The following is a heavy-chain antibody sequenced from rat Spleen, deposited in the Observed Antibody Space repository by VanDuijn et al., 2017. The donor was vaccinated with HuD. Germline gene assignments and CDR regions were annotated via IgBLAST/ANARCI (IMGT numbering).Heavy chain of an antibody. J-gene: IGHJ2*01. CDR2: ITNSGGST. D-gene: IGHD1-10*01. CDR1: GFTFSNYG. CDR3: TTGTT. V-gene: IGHV5-27*01. Sequence: EVQLVESDGGLVQPGRSLKLSCVASGFTFSNYGMAWVRQAPTKGLEWVASITNSGGSTYYRDSVKGRFTISRDNAKSTLYLQMDSLRSEDTATFYCTTGTTWGHGVMVTVSS.